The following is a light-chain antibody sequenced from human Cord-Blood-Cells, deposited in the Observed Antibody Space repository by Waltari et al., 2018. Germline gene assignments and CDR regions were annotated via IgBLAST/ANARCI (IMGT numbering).Light chain of an antibody. J-gene: IGLJ2*01. CDR3: QSADSSGTYVV. Sequence: SYELTQPPSVSVSPGQTARIPCPGESLPKQHPSWYQQKPGQAPVLVIYKDSERPSGIPERFSGSSSGTTVTLTISGVQAEDEADYYCQSADSSGTYVVFGGGTKLTVL. V-gene: IGLV3-25*03. CDR1: SLPKQH. CDR2: KDS.